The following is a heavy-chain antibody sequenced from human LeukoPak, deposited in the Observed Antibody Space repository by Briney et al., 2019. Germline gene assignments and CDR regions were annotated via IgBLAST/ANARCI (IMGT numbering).Heavy chain of an antibody. D-gene: IGHD2-2*01. CDR1: GYTFTSYG. V-gene: IGHV1-18*01. Sequence: ASVKVSCKASGYTFTSYGISWVRPAPGQGLEWMGWISAYNGNTNYAQRLQGRVTMTTDTSTSTAYMELRSLRSDDTAVYYCARDIRVVVPAAVDYWGQGTLVTVSS. CDR3: ARDIRVVVPAAVDY. CDR2: ISAYNGNT. J-gene: IGHJ4*02.